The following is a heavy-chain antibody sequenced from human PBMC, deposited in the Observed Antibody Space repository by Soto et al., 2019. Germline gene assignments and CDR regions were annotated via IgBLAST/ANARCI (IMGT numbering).Heavy chain of an antibody. D-gene: IGHD6-19*01. CDR2: ISYDGSNK. V-gene: IGHV3-30*18. Sequence: GGSLRLSCAASGFTFSSYGMHWVRQAPGKGLEWVAVISYDGSNKYYADSVKGRFTISRDNSKNTLYLQMNSLRAEDTAVYYCAKIAVAGNGLNYWGQGTLVTVSS. CDR1: GFTFSSYG. J-gene: IGHJ4*02. CDR3: AKIAVAGNGLNY.